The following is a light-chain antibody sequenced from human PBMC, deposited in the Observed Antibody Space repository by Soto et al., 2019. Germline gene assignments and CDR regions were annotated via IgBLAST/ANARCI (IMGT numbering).Light chain of an antibody. CDR3: QQYGSSPYT. CDR2: GAS. CDR1: QSVSSSY. J-gene: IGKJ2*01. Sequence: EIVLTQSPGPLSLSPGERATLSCRASQSVSSSYLAWYQQKPGQAPRLLIYGASSRATGIPDRFSGSGSGTDFTLTISRLEPEDFAVYYCQQYGSSPYTFGQGNKLEIK. V-gene: IGKV3-20*01.